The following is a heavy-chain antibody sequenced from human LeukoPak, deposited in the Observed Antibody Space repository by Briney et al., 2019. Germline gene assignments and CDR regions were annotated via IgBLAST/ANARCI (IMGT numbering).Heavy chain of an antibody. CDR1: GGTFSSYA. CDR3: ARGVKDFWSGSDY. D-gene: IGHD3-3*01. Sequence: ASVKVSCKASGGTFSSYAISWVRQATGQGLEWMGWMNPNSGNTGYAQKFQGRVTITRNTSISTAYMELGSLRSEDTAVYYCARGVKDFWSGSDYWGQGTLVTVSS. CDR2: MNPNSGNT. V-gene: IGHV1-8*03. J-gene: IGHJ4*02.